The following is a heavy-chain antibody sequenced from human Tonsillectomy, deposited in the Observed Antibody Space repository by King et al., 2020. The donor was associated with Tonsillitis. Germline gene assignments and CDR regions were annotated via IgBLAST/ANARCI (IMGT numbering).Heavy chain of an antibody. CDR3: ARERLYSGGWGIDY. D-gene: IGHD6-19*01. CDR2: ISFGGSNK. J-gene: IGHJ4*02. CDR1: GFIFSSNG. Sequence: VQLVESGGGVVQPGGSLSLSCAASGFIFSSNGMHWVRQAPGKGLEWVSDISFGGSNKNYADSVKGRFTISRDNSNNTLFLHMNSLRAEDTAVYYCARERLYSGGWGIDYWGQGALLSVSS. V-gene: IGHV3-33*05.